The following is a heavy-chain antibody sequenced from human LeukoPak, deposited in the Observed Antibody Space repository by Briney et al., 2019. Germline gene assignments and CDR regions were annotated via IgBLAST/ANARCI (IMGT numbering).Heavy chain of an antibody. CDR2: MNPNSGNT. J-gene: IGHJ3*02. V-gene: IGHV1-8*01. CDR1: GYTFTSYD. Sequence: ASVKVSCKASGYTFTSYDINWVRQATGQGLEWMGWMNPNSGNTGYAQKFQGRVTMTRNTSISTAYMELSSLRSEDAAVYYCARGSGYDFWSGYFDAFDIWGQGTMVTASS. D-gene: IGHD3-3*01. CDR3: ARGSGYDFWSGYFDAFDI.